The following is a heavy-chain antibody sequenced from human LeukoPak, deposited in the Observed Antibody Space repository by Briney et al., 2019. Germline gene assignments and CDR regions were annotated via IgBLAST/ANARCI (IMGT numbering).Heavy chain of an antibody. CDR2: ISGSGGST. J-gene: IGHJ6*02. Sequence: PGGSLRLSCAAFGFTFSSYAMSWVRQAPGKGLEWVSAISGSGGSTYYADSAKGRFTISRDNSKNTLYLQMNSLRAEDTAVYYCAKVGSGWYENYYYGMDVWGQGTTVTVSS. CDR1: GFTFSSYA. CDR3: AKVGSGWYENYYYGMDV. V-gene: IGHV3-23*01. D-gene: IGHD6-19*01.